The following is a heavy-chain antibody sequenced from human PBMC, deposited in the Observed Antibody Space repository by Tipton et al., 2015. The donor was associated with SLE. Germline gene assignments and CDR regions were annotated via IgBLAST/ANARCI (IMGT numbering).Heavy chain of an antibody. CDR2: INHSGST. D-gene: IGHD6-13*01. CDR1: GDSISSSSYY. J-gene: IGHJ6*03. Sequence: TLSLTCIVSGDSISSSSYYWGWIRQPPGKGLEWIGEINHSGSTNYNPSLKSRVTISVDTSKNQFSLKLSSVTAADTAVYYCARGLLYSSTHYYYYYYMDVWGQGTTVTVSS. V-gene: IGHV4-39*07. CDR3: ARGLLYSSTHYYYYYYMDV.